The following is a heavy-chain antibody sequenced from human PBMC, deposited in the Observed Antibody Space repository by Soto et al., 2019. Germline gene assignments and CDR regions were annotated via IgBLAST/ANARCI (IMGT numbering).Heavy chain of an antibody. CDR1: GGSISSSNW. D-gene: IGHD2-8*01. CDR3: AREPSDCTNCVCYTPIDY. J-gene: IGHJ4*02. Sequence: QVQLQESGPGLVKPSGTLSLTCAVSGGSISSSNWWSWVRQPPGKGLEWIGEIYHSGSTNYNPSLRSRVTITVDESKNQFSMQLSSVTAADTAVYYCAREPSDCTNCVCYTPIDYWGQGTLVTVSS. CDR2: IYHSGST. V-gene: IGHV4-4*02.